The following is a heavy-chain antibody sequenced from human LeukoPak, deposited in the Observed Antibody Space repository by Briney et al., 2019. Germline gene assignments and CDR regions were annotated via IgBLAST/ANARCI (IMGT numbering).Heavy chain of an antibody. D-gene: IGHD1-1*01. Sequence: SETLSLTCAVYGGSFSGYYWSWIRQPPGKGLEWIGYIYYSGSTNYNPSLKSRVTISVDTSKNQFSLKLSSVSAADTAVYYCARDSDRYSPDYYYGMDVWGQGTTVTVSS. CDR2: IYYSGST. J-gene: IGHJ6*02. CDR3: ARDSDRYSPDYYYGMDV. CDR1: GGSFSGYY. V-gene: IGHV4-59*01.